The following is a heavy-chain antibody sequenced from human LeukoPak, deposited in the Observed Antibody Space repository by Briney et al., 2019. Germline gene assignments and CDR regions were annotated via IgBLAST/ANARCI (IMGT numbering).Heavy chain of an antibody. Sequence: PGGSLRLSCTVSGFTVSSNSWSWVRQAPGKGLEWVSFIYSGGNTHYSDSVKGRFTISRHNSKNTLYLQMNSLRAEDTAVYYCAREGEYYFDYWGQGTLVTVSS. V-gene: IGHV3-53*01. CDR3: AREGEYYFDY. J-gene: IGHJ4*02. CDR2: IYSGGNT. CDR1: GFTVSSNS.